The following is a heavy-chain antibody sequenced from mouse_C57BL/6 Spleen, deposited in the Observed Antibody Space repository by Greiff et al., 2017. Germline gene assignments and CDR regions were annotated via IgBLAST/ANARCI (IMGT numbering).Heavy chain of an antibody. J-gene: IGHJ1*03. CDR3: ARRGPTEGYFDV. D-gene: IGHD1-1*01. V-gene: IGHV1-39*01. CDR1: GYSFTDYN. CDR2: INPNYGTT. Sequence: VHVKQSGPELVKPGASVKISCKASGYSFTDYNMNWVKQSNGKSLEWIGVINPNYGTTSYNQKFKGKATLTVDQSSSTAYMQLNSLTSEDSAVYYCARRGPTEGYFDVWGTGTTVTVSS.